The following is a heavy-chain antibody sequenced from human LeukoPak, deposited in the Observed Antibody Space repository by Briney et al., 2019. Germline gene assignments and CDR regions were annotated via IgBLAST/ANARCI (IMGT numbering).Heavy chain of an antibody. J-gene: IGHJ4*02. CDR1: GYTFTGYY. Sequence: GASVKVSCKASGYTFTGYYIHWVRQAPGQGLEWMGWINFNSGGTNYAQKFQGRVTMTRDTSSRTEYMELSSLRSDDTAVYYCARVGGYSGYDPRGYFDYWGQGTLVTVSS. V-gene: IGHV1-2*02. D-gene: IGHD5-12*01. CDR2: INFNSGGT. CDR3: ARVGGYSGYDPRGYFDY.